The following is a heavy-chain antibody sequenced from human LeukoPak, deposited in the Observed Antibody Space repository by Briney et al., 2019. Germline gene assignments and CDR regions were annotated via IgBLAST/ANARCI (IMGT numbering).Heavy chain of an antibody. CDR2: ITNTGNT. V-gene: IGHV4-39*01. CDR3: ARKTPGTSVDV. CDR1: GDSISNSAYY. J-gene: IGHJ6*02. D-gene: IGHD3-10*01. Sequence: PSETLSLTCTVSGDSISNSAYYWVWIRQPPGKGLEWIGTITNTGNTHSNPSLKSRVTISIYTSKTQISLKLTSVTAADTAVFYCARKTPGTSVDVWGQGTPVTVSS.